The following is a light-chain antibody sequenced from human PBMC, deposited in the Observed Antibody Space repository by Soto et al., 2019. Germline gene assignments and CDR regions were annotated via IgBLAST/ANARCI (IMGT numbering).Light chain of an antibody. J-gene: IGKJ1*01. CDR1: QAIGIY. CDR3: QKYSRAPPT. Sequence: DIQMTQSPSSLSTSVGDRVTITCRASQAIGIYLAWYQQKPGKVPKLLIYAASTLQSGVPSRFSGSGSGTDFTLTINSLQPEDVATYYCQKYSRAPPTFGQGTKVEIK. V-gene: IGKV1-27*01. CDR2: AAS.